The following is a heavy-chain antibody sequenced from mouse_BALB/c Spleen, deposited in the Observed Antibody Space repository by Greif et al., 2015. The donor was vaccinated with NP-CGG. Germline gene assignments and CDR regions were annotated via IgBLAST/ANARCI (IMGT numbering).Heavy chain of an antibody. J-gene: IGHJ3*01. D-gene: IGHD1-2*01. CDR1: GYTFTSYW. V-gene: IGHV1S22*01. Sequence: LQQSGSELVRPGASVKLSCKASGYTFTSYWMHWVKQRPGQGLEWIGNIYPGSGSTNYDEKFKSKATLTVDTSSSTAYMQLSSLASEDSAVYYCTTYGLFAYWGQGTPVTVSA. CDR3: TTYGLFAY. CDR2: IYPGSGST.